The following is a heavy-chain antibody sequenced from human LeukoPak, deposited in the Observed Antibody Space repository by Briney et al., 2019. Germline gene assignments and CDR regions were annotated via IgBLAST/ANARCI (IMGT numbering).Heavy chain of an antibody. Sequence: ASVKVSCKASGYTFTGYYMHWVRQAPGQGLEWMGWINPNSGGTNYAQKFQGWVAMTRDTSISTAYMELSRLRSDDTAVYYCAVVDYGDRNGAFDIWGQGTMVTVSS. CDR1: GYTFTGYY. CDR3: AVVDYGDRNGAFDI. CDR2: INPNSGGT. D-gene: IGHD4-17*01. J-gene: IGHJ3*02. V-gene: IGHV1-2*04.